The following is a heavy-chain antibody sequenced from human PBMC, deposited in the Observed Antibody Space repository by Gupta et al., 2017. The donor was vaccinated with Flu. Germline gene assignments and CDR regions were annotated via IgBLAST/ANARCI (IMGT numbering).Heavy chain of an antibody. V-gene: IGHV4-31*11. Sequence: QVQLQESGPGLVKPSQTLSLTCAAAGGSITSGGYSCSWIPQHPGKGLEWIGSIYSSGTSDYNPSLKGRVTISVDTSENHVSLQLNSVTAADTAVYYCARGYCRGSICYRSFDSWGQGTLVTVSS. J-gene: IGHJ4*02. CDR2: IYSSGTS. CDR1: GGSITSGGYS. D-gene: IGHD2-15*01. CDR3: ARGYCRGSICYRSFDS.